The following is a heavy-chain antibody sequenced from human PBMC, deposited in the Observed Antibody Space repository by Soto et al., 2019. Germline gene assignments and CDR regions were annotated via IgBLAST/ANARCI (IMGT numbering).Heavy chain of an antibody. V-gene: IGHV1-46*01. CDR1: GDSFTNYF. CDR3: ARSAHQRENYSGLDV. D-gene: IGHD1-26*01. J-gene: IGHJ6*02. Sequence: QVQLVQSGAEVRSPGASVKVSCTASGDSFTNYFIHWVRQAPGQGLEWMAIINPSGDSTTPGQKFQGRATMTRDAPTRTFYLELSNLRSEDTAVYYCARSAHQRENYSGLDVWGQGTTVTVSS. CDR2: INPSGDST.